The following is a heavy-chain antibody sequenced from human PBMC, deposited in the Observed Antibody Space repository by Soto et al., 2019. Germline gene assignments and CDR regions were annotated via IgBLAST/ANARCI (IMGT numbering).Heavy chain of an antibody. D-gene: IGHD6-19*01. Sequence: DVQLVESGGGLVQPGGSLRLSCAVSGFTFSDHYMDRVRQAPGQGLEWVGRSRNKPNSYTTEYAASVKGRISISRDDSQNSLYLQLNSLKTEDTAVYYCARVAYCSSVCYPYDYWGQGTLVTVSS. V-gene: IGHV3-72*01. J-gene: IGHJ4*02. CDR2: SRNKPNSYTT. CDR3: ARVAYCSSVCYPYDY. CDR1: GFTFSDHY.